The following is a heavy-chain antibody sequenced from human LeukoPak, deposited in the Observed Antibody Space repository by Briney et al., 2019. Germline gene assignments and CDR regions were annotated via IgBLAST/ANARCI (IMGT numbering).Heavy chain of an antibody. J-gene: IGHJ4*02. Sequence: GGSLRLSCAASGFTFSNYEMNWVRQAPGKELEWVSYISNSGTTIYYTDSVKGRFTISRDNAQNSLYLQMNSLRAEDTAVYYCARAVAGTPIDYWGQGTLVTVSS. CDR2: ISNSGTTI. V-gene: IGHV3-48*03. D-gene: IGHD6-19*01. CDR1: GFTFSNYE. CDR3: ARAVAGTPIDY.